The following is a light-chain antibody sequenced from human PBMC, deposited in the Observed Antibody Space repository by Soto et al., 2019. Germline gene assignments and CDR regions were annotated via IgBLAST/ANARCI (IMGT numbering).Light chain of an antibody. CDR2: GNN. CDR1: SSNIGAGYD. V-gene: IGLV1-40*01. Sequence: QSVLTQPPSVSGAPGQRVTISCTGSSSNIGAGYDVHWYQQLPGTAPKLFIYGNNNRPSGVPDRFSGSRSGTSASLAITGLQAEDEADYYCQSYGSSLSGSHVVFGGGTKVTVL. J-gene: IGLJ2*01. CDR3: QSYGSSLSGSHVV.